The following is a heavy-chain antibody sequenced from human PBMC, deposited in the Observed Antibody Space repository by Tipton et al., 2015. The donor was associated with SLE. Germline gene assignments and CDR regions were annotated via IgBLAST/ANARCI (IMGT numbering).Heavy chain of an antibody. V-gene: IGHV4-61*01. CDR2: IYHSGGT. J-gene: IGHJ4*02. D-gene: IGHD3-10*01. Sequence: GSLRLSCTVSGGSVSSGSYYWSWIRQPPGKGLEWIGYIYHSGGTNHSPSLRSRLTTSVDTSKNQFSLRLSSVTAADTAVYYCARTSGSYMDYWGQGTLVTVSS. CDR3: ARTSGSYMDY. CDR1: GGSVSSGSYY.